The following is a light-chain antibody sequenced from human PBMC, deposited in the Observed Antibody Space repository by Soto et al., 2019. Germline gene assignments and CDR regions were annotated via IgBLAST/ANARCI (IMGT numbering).Light chain of an antibody. J-gene: IGKJ1*01. V-gene: IGKV1-27*01. CDR3: QKYDRAPQT. CDR2: AAS. Sequence: DIQMTQSPSSLSASVGDTVTITCRASQGIGNYLAWFQQKPGKVPKLLIYAASTLISGVPSRFRGSGSGTDFSLTFSSLQPEDVATYYCQKYDRAPQTFGQGTKVEV. CDR1: QGIGNY.